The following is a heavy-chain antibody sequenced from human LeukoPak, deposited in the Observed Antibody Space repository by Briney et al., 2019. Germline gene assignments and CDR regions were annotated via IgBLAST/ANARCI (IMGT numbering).Heavy chain of an antibody. CDR1: GFTFDDYG. CDR3: AKEPLKTYYYGSGSPNDAFDI. CDR2: INWNGGSI. V-gene: IGHV3-20*04. D-gene: IGHD3-10*01. J-gene: IGHJ3*02. Sequence: GGSLRLSCAASGFTFDDYGMSWVRQAPGKGLEWVSGINWNGGSIGYADSVKGRFTISRDNAKNSLYLQMNSLRAEDTALYYCAKEPLKTYYYGSGSPNDAFDIWGQGTMVTVSS.